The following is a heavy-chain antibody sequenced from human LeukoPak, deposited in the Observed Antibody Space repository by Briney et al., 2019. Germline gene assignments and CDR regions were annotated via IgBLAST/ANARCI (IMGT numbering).Heavy chain of an antibody. CDR2: IYHSGST. CDR3: ARMVLGMTTVTFDY. Sequence: SETLSLTCTVSGYSISSGYYWGWIRQPPGKGLEWIGSIYHSGSTYYNPSLKSRVTISVDTSKNQFSLKLSSVTAADTAVYYCARMVLGMTTVTFDYWGQGTLVTVSS. J-gene: IGHJ4*02. V-gene: IGHV4-38-2*02. D-gene: IGHD4-17*01. CDR1: GYSISSGYY.